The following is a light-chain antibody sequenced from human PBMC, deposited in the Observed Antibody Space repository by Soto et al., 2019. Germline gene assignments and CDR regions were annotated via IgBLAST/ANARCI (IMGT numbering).Light chain of an antibody. J-gene: IGKJ1*01. V-gene: IGKV1-17*01. CDR1: QGIRND. CDR2: VAS. CDR3: QQYGSSGT. Sequence: DIQMTQSPSSLSASVGDRVTITCRASQGIRNDLSWYQQKPGEAPKRLVYVASSLDGGVPARFSGSGSGTEFTLTISSLQPEGFAVYYCQQYGSSGTFGQGTKVDIK.